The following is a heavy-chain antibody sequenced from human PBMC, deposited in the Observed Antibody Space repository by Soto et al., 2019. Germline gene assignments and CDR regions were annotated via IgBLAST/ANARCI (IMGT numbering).Heavy chain of an antibody. Sequence: GGSLRLSCVVSGFTFSDHYMNWVRQAPGKGLQWVAYISSRSSEINYADPVKGRFTISRDNAKNSVFLHMTSLTAEDTGVYFCARGDGAVGAAIDIWGQGTLVTVFS. CDR1: GFTFSDHY. J-gene: IGHJ4*02. V-gene: IGHV3-11*06. CDR2: ISSRSSEI. D-gene: IGHD2-15*01. CDR3: ARGDGAVGAAIDI.